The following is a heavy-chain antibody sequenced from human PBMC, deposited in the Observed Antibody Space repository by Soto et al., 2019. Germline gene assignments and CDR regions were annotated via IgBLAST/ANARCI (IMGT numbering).Heavy chain of an antibody. V-gene: IGHV4-59*11. Sequence: QVQLQESGPGLVKPSETLSLTCTVSGGSIRRHYWSWIRQSPGKGLEWIGNIYNSGSTNYNPSLKSRVTISVDTSKNQFSLKLSSVTAADTAVYYCARAYSSSWYLHPEELDFWGQGTRVTVSP. D-gene: IGHD6-13*01. CDR2: IYNSGST. CDR1: GGSIRRHY. CDR3: ARAYSSSWYLHPEELDF. J-gene: IGHJ4*02.